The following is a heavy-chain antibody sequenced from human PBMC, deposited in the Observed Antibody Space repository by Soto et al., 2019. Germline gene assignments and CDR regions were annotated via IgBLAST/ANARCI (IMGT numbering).Heavy chain of an antibody. Sequence: SETLSLTCAVSGGSISSGGYSWSWIRQPPGKGLEWIGYIYHSGSTYYNPSLKSRVTISVDRSKNQFSLKLSSVTAADTAVYYCAVTVHSSGWRSIDYWGQGTPVTVSS. CDR3: AVTVHSSGWRSIDY. CDR1: GGSISSGGYS. CDR2: IYHSGST. D-gene: IGHD6-19*01. J-gene: IGHJ4*02. V-gene: IGHV4-30-2*01.